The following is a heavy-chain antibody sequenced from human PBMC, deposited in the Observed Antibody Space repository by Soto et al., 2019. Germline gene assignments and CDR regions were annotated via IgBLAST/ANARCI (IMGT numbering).Heavy chain of an antibody. D-gene: IGHD3-16*02. J-gene: IGHJ6*03. CDR1: GYTFTSYD. V-gene: IGHV1-8*01. CDR3: ARSVYIWGSYRTYYYYYMDV. Sequence: ASVKVSCKASGYTFTSYDINWVRQATGQGLERMGWMNTNSGNTGYAQKFQGRVTMTRNTSISTAYMELSSLRSEDTAVYNCARSVYIWGSYRTYYYYYMDVWGKGTTVTVSS. CDR2: MNTNSGNT.